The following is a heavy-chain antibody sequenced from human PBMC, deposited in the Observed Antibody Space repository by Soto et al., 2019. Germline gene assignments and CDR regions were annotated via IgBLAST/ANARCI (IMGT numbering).Heavy chain of an antibody. J-gene: IGHJ6*02. CDR2: IYSGGST. Sequence: EVQLVESGGGLVQPGGSLRLSCAASGFTVSSNYMSWVRQAPGKGLEWVSVIYSGGSTYYADSVKGRFTISRDNSKNTMXXQMNSLRAEDTAVYYCARTGGRHSYGYFGAYGMDVWGQGTTVTVSS. CDR3: ARTGGRHSYGYFGAYGMDV. CDR1: GFTVSSNY. D-gene: IGHD5-18*01. V-gene: IGHV3-66*01.